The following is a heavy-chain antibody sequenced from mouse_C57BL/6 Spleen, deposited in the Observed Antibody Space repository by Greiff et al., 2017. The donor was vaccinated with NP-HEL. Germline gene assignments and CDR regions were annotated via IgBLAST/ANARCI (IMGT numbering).Heavy chain of an antibody. J-gene: IGHJ4*01. CDR2: IWSGGST. CDR3: ARTGNAYYYAMDY. Sequence: VQGVESGPGLVQPSQSLSITCTVSGFSLTSYGVHWVRQSPGKGLEWLGVIWSGGSTDYNAAFISRLSISKDNSKSQVFFKMNSLQADDTAIYYCARTGNAYYYAMDYWGQGTSVTVSS. CDR1: GFSLTSYG. V-gene: IGHV2-2*01. D-gene: IGHD2-1*01.